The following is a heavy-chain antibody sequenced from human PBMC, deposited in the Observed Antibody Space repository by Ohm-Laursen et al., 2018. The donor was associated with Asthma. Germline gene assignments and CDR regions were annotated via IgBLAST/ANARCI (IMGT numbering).Heavy chain of an antibody. D-gene: IGHD3-10*01. CDR2: ISGTGGST. J-gene: IGHJ6*02. CDR3: AKAFQVRGYGSGSYWDYHYYNGMDV. V-gene: IGHV3-23*01. CDR1: GFTFSSYA. Sequence: SLRLSCAASGFTFSSYAMSWVRQAPGKGLEWVSGISGTGGSTYYADSVKGRFTISRDNSKNTLNLQMNSLRAEDTAVYYCAKAFQVRGYGSGSYWDYHYYNGMDVWGQGTTVIVSS.